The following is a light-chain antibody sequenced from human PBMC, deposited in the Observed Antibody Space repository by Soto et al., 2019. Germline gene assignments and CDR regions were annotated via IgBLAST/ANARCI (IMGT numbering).Light chain of an antibody. CDR3: QQSYSIPVT. CDR2: AAS. V-gene: IGKV1-39*01. CDR1: QSISNY. J-gene: IGKJ4*01. Sequence: DIQMTQSPSSLSASVGDRVTITCRASQSISNYLNWYQQKPGKAPKLLIYAASSLQSGVPSRFSGSGSGTDFTLTISSLQPEDFATYDCQQSYSIPVTFGGGTKVEIK.